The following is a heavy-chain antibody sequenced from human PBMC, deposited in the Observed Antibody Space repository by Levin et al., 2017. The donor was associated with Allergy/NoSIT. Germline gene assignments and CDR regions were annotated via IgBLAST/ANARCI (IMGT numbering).Heavy chain of an antibody. Sequence: SETLSLTCAVYGGSFSGYYWSWIRQPPGKGLEWIGEINHSGSTNYNPSLKSRVTISVDTSKNQFSLKLSSVTAADTAVYYCARSLPTGGYKGWFDPWGQGTLVTVSS. CDR2: INHSGST. V-gene: IGHV4-34*01. J-gene: IGHJ5*02. CDR1: GGSFSGYY. D-gene: IGHD3-10*01. CDR3: ARSLPTGGYKGWFDP.